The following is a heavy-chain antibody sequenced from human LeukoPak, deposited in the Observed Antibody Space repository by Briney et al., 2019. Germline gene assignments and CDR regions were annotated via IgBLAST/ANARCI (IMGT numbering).Heavy chain of an antibody. Sequence: PGGSLRLSCAASGFAFSSYWMHWVRQAPGKGLVWVSRIKSDGSSTSNADSVKGRFIISRDNAKNTPYLQMNSLRAEDTAVYYCVRGFPVDIWGQGTMVTVSS. CDR1: GFAFSSYW. D-gene: IGHD3-10*01. V-gene: IGHV3-74*01. CDR3: VRGFPVDI. J-gene: IGHJ3*02. CDR2: IKSDGSST.